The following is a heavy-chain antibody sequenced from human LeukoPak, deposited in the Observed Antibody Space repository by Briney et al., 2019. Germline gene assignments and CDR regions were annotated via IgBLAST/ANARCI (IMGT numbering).Heavy chain of an antibody. J-gene: IGHJ4*02. CDR1: GYTFTCYG. CDR3: AREGRIAVAGSFDY. D-gene: IGHD6-19*01. CDR2: ISAYNGNT. Sequence: ASVKVSCKASGYTFTCYGISWVRQAPGQGLEWMGWISAYNGNTNYAQKLQGRVTMTTDTSTSTAYMGLRSLRSDDTAVYYCAREGRIAVAGSFDYWGQGTLVTVSS. V-gene: IGHV1-18*01.